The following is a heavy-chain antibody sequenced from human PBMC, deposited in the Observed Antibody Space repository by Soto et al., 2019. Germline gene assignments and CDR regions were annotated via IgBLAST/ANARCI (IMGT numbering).Heavy chain of an antibody. CDR1: GGSISNGNHY. Sequence: SETLSLTCSISGGSISNGNHYWSWIRQAPGKGLEWIGYIYPTGSTMYSPSLKRRVTMSLDTSKNQFSLKLNYVTAADAAVYHCARDRHSETGTPWSFDYRGPGALVTVSS. D-gene: IGHD1-7*01. J-gene: IGHJ4*02. CDR3: ARDRHSETGTPWSFDY. V-gene: IGHV4-61*01. CDR2: IYPTGST.